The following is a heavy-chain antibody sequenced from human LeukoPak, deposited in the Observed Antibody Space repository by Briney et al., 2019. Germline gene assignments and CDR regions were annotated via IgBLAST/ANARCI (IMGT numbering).Heavy chain of an antibody. V-gene: IGHV3-23*01. CDR3: GKDEQGFGMQTSH. J-gene: IGHJ4*02. CDR1: GFDFSSYA. Sequence: GGSLRLSCAASGFDFSSYAVSWVRQAPGKGLEWVSAITGSGGSTYYADSVKGRFTVSRDNPRNTLYLQMNSLRAEDTAVYYCGKDEQGFGMQTSHWGQGTLVTVSS. CDR2: ITGSGGST. D-gene: IGHD1-14*01.